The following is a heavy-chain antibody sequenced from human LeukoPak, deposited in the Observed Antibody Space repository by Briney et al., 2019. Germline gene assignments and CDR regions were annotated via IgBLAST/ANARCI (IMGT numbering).Heavy chain of an antibody. J-gene: IGHJ5*02. CDR2: IGSSADYT. Sequence: GGSLRLSCAASGFSFSSCALSWVRQAPGKGLEWVSGIGSSADYTYYADSVKGRFTVSRDNSKNTLYPQMNSLRAEDTATYYCAKQDPYTSGWYPWGQGTLVTVSS. CDR3: AKQDPYTSGWYP. V-gene: IGHV3-23*01. D-gene: IGHD6-19*01. CDR1: GFSFSSCA.